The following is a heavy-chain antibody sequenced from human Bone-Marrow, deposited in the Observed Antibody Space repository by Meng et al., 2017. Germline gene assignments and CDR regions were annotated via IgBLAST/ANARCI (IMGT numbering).Heavy chain of an antibody. CDR1: GASVSSGYG. CDR2: FHHSGTT. D-gene: IGHD6-19*01. J-gene: IGHJ4*02. CDR3: AASSGWYRIDS. V-gene: IGHV4-4*02. Sequence: GPGPGPCKPSGARLLTCCVSGASVSSGYGWTWVRQPPGKGLEWIGEFHHSGTTNYNPSLRSRVTISVDTSKNQFSLRLTSVTAADTAVYYCAASSGWYRIDSWGQGTLVTVSS.